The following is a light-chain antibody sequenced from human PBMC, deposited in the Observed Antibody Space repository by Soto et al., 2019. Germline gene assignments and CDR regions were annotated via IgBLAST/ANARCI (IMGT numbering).Light chain of an antibody. CDR3: QQYGSSGT. J-gene: IGKJ1*01. Sequence: EIVLTQSPGTLSLSPGDRATLSCRASQSVSSSYLAWYQQKPGQAPRLLIYGASSRATGIPDRFRGSGSGTDFTLTISRLEPEDFAVYYCQQYGSSGTFGQGTKVDIK. V-gene: IGKV3-20*01. CDR2: GAS. CDR1: QSVSSSY.